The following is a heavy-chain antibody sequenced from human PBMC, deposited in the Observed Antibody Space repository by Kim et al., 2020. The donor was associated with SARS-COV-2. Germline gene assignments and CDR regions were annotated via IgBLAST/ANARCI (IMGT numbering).Heavy chain of an antibody. Sequence: LKRRVTISVDTSKNQFSLKLSSVTAADTAVYYCARGLVVVPAATLGWFDPWGQGTLVTVSS. D-gene: IGHD2-2*01. J-gene: IGHJ5*02. V-gene: IGHV4-59*09. CDR3: ARGLVVVPAATLGWFDP.